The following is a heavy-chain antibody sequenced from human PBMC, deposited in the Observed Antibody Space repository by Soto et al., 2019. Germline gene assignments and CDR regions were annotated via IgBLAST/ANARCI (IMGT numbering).Heavy chain of an antibody. V-gene: IGHV4-59*01. CDR1: GGSISSYY. Sequence: LSLTCTVAGGSISSYYWSWIRQPPGKGLEWIGYIYYSGSTNYNPSLKSRVTISVDTSKNQFSLKLSSVTAADTAVYYCARDDYYDSSGSSGEAFDIWGQGTMVTVSS. J-gene: IGHJ3*02. CDR2: IYYSGST. CDR3: ARDDYYDSSGSSGEAFDI. D-gene: IGHD3-22*01.